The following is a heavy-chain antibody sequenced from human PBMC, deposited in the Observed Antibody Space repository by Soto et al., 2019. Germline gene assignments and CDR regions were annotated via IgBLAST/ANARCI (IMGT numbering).Heavy chain of an antibody. V-gene: IGHV3-9*01. J-gene: IGHJ6*03. CDR1: GFTFNDFA. CDR2: INWNSGGI. Sequence: EVQLVESGGGLVQPGRSLRLSCAASGFTFNDFAMHWVRQAPGKGLEWVSGINWNSGGINYADSVKGRCTISRDNAKNSQHLQINSLRAEDTALYYCAKDYGGYYYDIDVWGKGTPVTVSS. CDR3: AKDYGGYYYDIDV. D-gene: IGHD4-17*01.